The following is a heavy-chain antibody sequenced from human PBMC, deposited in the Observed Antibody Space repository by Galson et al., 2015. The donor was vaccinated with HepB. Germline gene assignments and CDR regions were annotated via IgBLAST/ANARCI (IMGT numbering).Heavy chain of an antibody. Sequence: SVKVSCKASGFTFTSSAVQWVRQARGQRLEWIGWIVVGSGNTNYAQKFQERVTITRDMSTSTAYMELSSLRSEDTAVYYCAADPYYYDSSVGGAFDIWGQGTMVTVSS. J-gene: IGHJ3*02. V-gene: IGHV1-58*01. CDR2: IVVGSGNT. CDR1: GFTFTSSA. D-gene: IGHD3-22*01. CDR3: AADPYYYDSSVGGAFDI.